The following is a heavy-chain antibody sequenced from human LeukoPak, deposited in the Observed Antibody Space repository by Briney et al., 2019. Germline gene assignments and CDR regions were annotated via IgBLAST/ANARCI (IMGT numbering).Heavy chain of an antibody. CDR2: MNPNSGNT. CDR3: ARGAPGSYCSGGSCPYFDY. V-gene: IGHV1-8*01. J-gene: IGHJ4*02. CDR1: GYTFTSYD. Sequence: GSVKVSCKASGYTFTSYDINWVRQATGQGLEWMGWMNPNSGNTGYAQKFQGRVTMTRNTSISTAHMELSSLRSEDTAVYYCARGAPGSYCSGGSCPYFDYWGQGALVTVSS. D-gene: IGHD2-15*01.